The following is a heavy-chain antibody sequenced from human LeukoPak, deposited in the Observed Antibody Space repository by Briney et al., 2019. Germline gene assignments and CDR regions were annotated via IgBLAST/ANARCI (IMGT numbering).Heavy chain of an antibody. J-gene: IGHJ4*02. D-gene: IGHD5-18*01. CDR2: IYSGGST. CDR1: GFSVSSNY. V-gene: IGHV3-53*01. Sequence: GSLRLSCAASGFSVSSNYMSWVRQAPGKGLEWVSIIYSGGSTYYADSVKGRFTISRDNSKNTLYLQMKSLRAEDTAVYYCARVSGLWNDDWGQGTLVTVSS. CDR3: ARVSGLWNDD.